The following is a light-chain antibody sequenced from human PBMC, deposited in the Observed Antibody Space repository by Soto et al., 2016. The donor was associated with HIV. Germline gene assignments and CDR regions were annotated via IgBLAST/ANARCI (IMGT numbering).Light chain of an antibody. V-gene: IGLV3-1*01. J-gene: IGLJ3*02. CDR2: QDN. CDR1: KLGNKY. Sequence: SFELTQPPSVSVSPEQTASTTCSGHKLGNKYACWYQQKPGQSPVLVIYQDNKRPSGIPERFSGSNSGNTATLTISGTQALDEADYYCQTWDNNTAMFGGGTKLTVL. CDR3: QTWDNNTAM.